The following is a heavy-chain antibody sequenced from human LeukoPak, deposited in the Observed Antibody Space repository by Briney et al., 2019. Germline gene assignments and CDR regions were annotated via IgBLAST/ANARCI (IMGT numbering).Heavy chain of an antibody. Sequence: PGGSLRLSCAASGFTFSSYAMSWVRQAPGKGLEWVSADSGSGGSTYYADSVKGRFTISRDNSKNTLYLQMNSLRAEDTAVYYCAKIVVVPAAIYWDAFDIWGQGTMVTVSS. J-gene: IGHJ3*02. CDR3: AKIVVVPAAIYWDAFDI. CDR2: DSGSGGST. V-gene: IGHV3-23*01. CDR1: GFTFSSYA. D-gene: IGHD2-2*01.